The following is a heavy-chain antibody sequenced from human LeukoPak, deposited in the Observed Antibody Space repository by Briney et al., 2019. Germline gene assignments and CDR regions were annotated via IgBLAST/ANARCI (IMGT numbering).Heavy chain of an antibody. D-gene: IGHD5-12*01. Sequence: PGRSLRLSCAASGFTFSSYDMHWVRQAPGKGLEGVAVISCDGSNKYYADSVKGRFTISSDNSKNTLYLQMNSLRAEDRAVYYCVKGDKEWLRSPIDYWGQGTLVNVSS. V-gene: IGHV3-30*18. CDR2: ISCDGSNK. CDR3: VKGDKEWLRSPIDY. J-gene: IGHJ4*02. CDR1: GFTFSSYD.